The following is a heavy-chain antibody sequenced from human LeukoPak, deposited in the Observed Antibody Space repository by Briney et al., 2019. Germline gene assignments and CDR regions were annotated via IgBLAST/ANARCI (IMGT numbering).Heavy chain of an antibody. V-gene: IGHV1-58*02. CDR1: GFTSSNSA. Sequence: ASVKVSCKASGFTSSNSAIQWVRQARGQRLEWIGWIIVGSGRTHYAQNLQERLTITRDMSTNTAYMELSSLRSEDTAVYYCAAELYSGTYGRCCSFAFWGQGTPVTVSS. CDR3: AAELYSGTYGRCCSFAF. CDR2: IIVGSGRT. D-gene: IGHD1-26*01. J-gene: IGHJ4*02.